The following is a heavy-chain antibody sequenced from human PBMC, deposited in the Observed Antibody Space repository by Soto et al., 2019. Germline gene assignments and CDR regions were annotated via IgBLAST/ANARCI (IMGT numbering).Heavy chain of an antibody. Sequence: PSETLSLTCTVSGGSISSGGYYWSWIRQHPGKGLEWIGYIYYSGSTYYNPSLKSRVTISVDTSKNQFSLKLSSVTAADTAVYYCARVVVVAATRMDVWGKGTTVTVSS. J-gene: IGHJ6*04. V-gene: IGHV4-31*03. D-gene: IGHD2-15*01. CDR3: ARVVVVAATRMDV. CDR1: GGSISSGGYY. CDR2: IYYSGST.